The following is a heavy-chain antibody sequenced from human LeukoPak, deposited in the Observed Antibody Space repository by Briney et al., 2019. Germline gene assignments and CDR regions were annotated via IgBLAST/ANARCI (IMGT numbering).Heavy chain of an antibody. Sequence: GGPLRLSCAASGFPFRTYSMNCVPQAPGKGRVWVSYISSSSHHIHYADSVKGRFTISRDKAQSSLYLQMAGLRAEDAAVYYCTRGRISCNNVRCHRGWFGPWGQGTLVTVSS. CDR2: ISSSSHHI. CDR1: GFPFRTYS. J-gene: IGHJ5*02. D-gene: IGHD2-8*01. CDR3: TRGRISCNNVRCHRGWFGP. V-gene: IGHV3-21*01.